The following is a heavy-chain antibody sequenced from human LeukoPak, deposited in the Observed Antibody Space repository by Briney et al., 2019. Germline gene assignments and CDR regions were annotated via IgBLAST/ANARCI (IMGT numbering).Heavy chain of an antibody. Sequence: ASVKVSCKASGYTFTSYGISWVRQAPGQGLEWMGWISAYNGNTDYAQKFQGRVTMTTDTSTNTAYMDLRSLRSDDTAVYYCARDRGGDYEFSHTCDYWGQGTLVTVSS. CDR2: ISAYNGNT. J-gene: IGHJ4*02. CDR1: GYTFTSYG. D-gene: IGHD4-17*01. CDR3: ARDRGGDYEFSHTCDY. V-gene: IGHV1-18*01.